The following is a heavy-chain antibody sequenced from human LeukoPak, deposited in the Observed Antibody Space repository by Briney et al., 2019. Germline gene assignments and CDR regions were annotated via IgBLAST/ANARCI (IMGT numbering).Heavy chain of an antibody. D-gene: IGHD3-10*01. CDR1: GDSISSSSYY. CDR3: ATDGMVRGPDAWFDS. J-gene: IGHJ5*01. CDR2: IYYSGST. V-gene: IGHV4-39*07. Sequence: SETLSLTCTVSGDSISSSSYYWGWIRQPPGKGLEWIGSIYYSGSTYYNPSLKSRVTISVDTSKNQFSLKLSSVTAADTAVYYCATDGMVRGPDAWFDSWGQGTLVTVSS.